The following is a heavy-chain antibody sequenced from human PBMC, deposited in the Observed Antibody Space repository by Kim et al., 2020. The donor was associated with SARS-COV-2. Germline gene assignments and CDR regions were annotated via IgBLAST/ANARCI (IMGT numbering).Heavy chain of an antibody. CDR2: ININTGNP. CDR3: ATELSCSSTSCFDY. J-gene: IGHJ4*02. CDR1: GYTFTSYA. Sequence: ASVKVSCKASGYTFTSYAMNWVRQAPGQGLEWMGWININTGNPTYAQGFTGRFVFSLDTSVSTAYLQISSLKAEDTAVYYCATELSCSSTSCFDYWGQGTLVTVSS. V-gene: IGHV7-4-1*02. D-gene: IGHD2-2*01.